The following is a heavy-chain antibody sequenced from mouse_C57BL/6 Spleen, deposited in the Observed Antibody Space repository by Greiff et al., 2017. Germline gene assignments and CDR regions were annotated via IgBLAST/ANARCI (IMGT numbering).Heavy chain of an antibody. CDR1: GYTFTSYG. V-gene: IGHV1-81*01. J-gene: IGHJ2*01. CDR3: AIPSNHYYFDY. D-gene: IGHD2-10*02. Sequence: VKLQESGAELARPGASVKLSCKASGYTFTSYGISWVKQRTGQGLEWIGEIYPRSGNPYYNEKFKGKATLTADKSSSTAYMELLSLTSEDSAVYFCAIPSNHYYFDYGGQGTTRTVAS. CDR2: IYPRSGNP.